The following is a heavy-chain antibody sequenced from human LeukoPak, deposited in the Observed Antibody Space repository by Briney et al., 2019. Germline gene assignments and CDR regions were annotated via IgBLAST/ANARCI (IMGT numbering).Heavy chain of an antibody. CDR3: ARDLYARDGGWYYFDY. CDR1: GGSISSYY. J-gene: IGHJ4*02. V-gene: IGHV4-59*12. CDR2: IYYSGST. D-gene: IGHD3-16*01. Sequence: SETLSLTCTVSGGSISSYYWSWIRQPPGKGLEWIGYIYYSGSTNYNPSLKSRVTISVDTSKNQFSLKLSSVTAADTAVYYCARDLYARDGGWYYFDYWGQGTLVTVSS.